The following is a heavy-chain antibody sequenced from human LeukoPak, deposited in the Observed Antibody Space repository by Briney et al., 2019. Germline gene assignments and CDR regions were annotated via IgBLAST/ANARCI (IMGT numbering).Heavy chain of an antibody. CDR2: IDPSDSYT. Sequence: GESLKISCKGSGYSFTSYWISWVRQMPGKGLEWMGRIDPSDSYTNYSPSFQGHVTISADKSISTAYLQWSSLKASDTAMHYCARSPPGVNWFDPWGQGTLVTVSS. D-gene: IGHD3-10*01. CDR1: GYSFTSYW. CDR3: ARSPPGVNWFDP. J-gene: IGHJ5*02. V-gene: IGHV5-10-1*01.